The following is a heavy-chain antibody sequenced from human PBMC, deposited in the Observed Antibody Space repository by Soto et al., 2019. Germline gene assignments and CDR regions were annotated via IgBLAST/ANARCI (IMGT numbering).Heavy chain of an antibody. V-gene: IGHV5-51*01. CDR3: ARLFRGYSGYDLYYYGMDV. J-gene: IGHJ6*02. Sequence: GESLKISCKGSGYSFTSHWIGWVRQMPGKGLEWMGIIYPGDSDTRYSPSFQGQVTISADKSISTAYLQWSSLKASDTAMYYCARLFRGYSGYDLYYYGMDVWGQGTTVTVSS. CDR2: IYPGDSDT. D-gene: IGHD5-12*01. CDR1: GYSFTSHW.